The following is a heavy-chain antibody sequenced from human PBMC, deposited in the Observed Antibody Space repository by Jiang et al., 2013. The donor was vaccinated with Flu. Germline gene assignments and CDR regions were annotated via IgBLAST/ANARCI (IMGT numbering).Heavy chain of an antibody. V-gene: IGHV4-59*01. D-gene: IGHD3-3*01. CDR1: GGSISSYY. Sequence: GPGLVKPSETLSLTCSVSGGSISSYYWSWIRQPPGKGLEWIGYIYYTGSTNYNPSLKSRVIIAVDTSKNRFSLKLSSVTAADTAVYYCARVGDFGVNQEFDYWGQGTLVTVSS. J-gene: IGHJ4*02. CDR2: IYYTGST. CDR3: ARVGDFGVNQEFDY.